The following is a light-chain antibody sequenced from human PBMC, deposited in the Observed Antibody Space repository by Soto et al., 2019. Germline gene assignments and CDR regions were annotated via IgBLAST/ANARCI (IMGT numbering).Light chain of an antibody. CDR1: KNDIGVYDF. Sequence: QSALTQPPSASGSPGQSVTISCTGTKNDIGVYDFVSWYQHHPGKAPRLIIYEVVQRPSGVPDRFSGSKSGNTASLTVSGLQAADEADYFCTSYAGSNTYVFGSGTQLTVL. V-gene: IGLV2-8*01. CDR3: TSYAGSNTYV. CDR2: EVV. J-gene: IGLJ7*01.